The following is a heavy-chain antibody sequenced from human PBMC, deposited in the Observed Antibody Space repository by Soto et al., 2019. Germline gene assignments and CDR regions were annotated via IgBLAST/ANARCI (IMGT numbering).Heavy chain of an antibody. J-gene: IGHJ4*02. D-gene: IGHD6-13*01. CDR2: IYTSGST. Sequence: SETLSLTCTVSGGSISSYYWSWIRQPAGKGLEWIGRIYTSGSTNYNPSLKSRVTMSVDTSKNQFSLKLSSVTAADTAVYYCARGVRGSSWETVYYLDYRREGTLVTVSS. V-gene: IGHV4-4*07. CDR1: GGSISSYY. CDR3: ARGVRGSSWETVYYLDY.